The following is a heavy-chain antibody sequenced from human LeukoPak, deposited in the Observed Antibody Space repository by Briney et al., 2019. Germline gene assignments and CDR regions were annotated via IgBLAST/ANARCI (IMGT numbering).Heavy chain of an antibody. V-gene: IGHV3-23*01. CDR2: ISGSGSNT. CDR3: AKDRGY. Sequence: GGSLRLSCAASGLTFSTYGMTWVRQAPGKGLEWVSGISGSGSNTSYADSVKGRFTISRDNSNNTLYLQMNSLRADDTAVYYCAKDRGYWGQGTLVTVSS. J-gene: IGHJ4*02. CDR1: GLTFSTYG.